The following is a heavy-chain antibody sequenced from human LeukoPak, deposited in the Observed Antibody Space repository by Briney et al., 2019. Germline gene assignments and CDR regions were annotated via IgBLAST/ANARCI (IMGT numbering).Heavy chain of an antibody. CDR2: MNPNSGNT. D-gene: IGHD3-22*01. Sequence: ASVKVSCKASGYTFSSYVNWVRQATGPGLEGMGWMNPNSGNTGYAQKFQGRVTMTRNTSISTAYMELSSLRSEDTAVYYCARAYYDSSGYYGGFDYWGQGTLVTVSS. J-gene: IGHJ4*02. CDR3: ARAYYDSSGYYGGFDY. V-gene: IGHV1-8*01. CDR1: GYTFSSYV.